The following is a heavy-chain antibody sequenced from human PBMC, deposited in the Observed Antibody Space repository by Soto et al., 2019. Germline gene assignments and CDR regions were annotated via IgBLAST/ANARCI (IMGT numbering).Heavy chain of an antibody. J-gene: IGHJ4*02. CDR2: IRSKANSYAT. CDR3: TSQGHSYGFVY. D-gene: IGHD5-18*01. V-gene: IGHV3-73*01. CDR1: GFTFSGSA. Sequence: GGSLRLPCAASGFTFSGSAMRWVRQASGKGLEWVGRIRSKANSYATAYVASVKGRFTISRDDSKNTAYLQMNSLKTEDTAVYYCTSQGHSYGFVYWGQGTLVTVSS.